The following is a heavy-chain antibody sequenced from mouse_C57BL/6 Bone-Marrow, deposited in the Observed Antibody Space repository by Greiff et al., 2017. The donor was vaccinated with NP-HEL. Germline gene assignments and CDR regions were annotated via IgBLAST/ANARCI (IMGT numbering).Heavy chain of an antibody. CDR3: ARLWSPLDY. Sequence: EVKLQESGGDLVKPGGSLKLSCAASGFTFSSYGMSWVRQTPDKRLEWVATISSGGSYTYYPDSVKGRFTISGDNAKNTLYLQMSSLKSEDTAMYYCARLWSPLDYWGQGTTLTVSS. D-gene: IGHD1-1*02. V-gene: IGHV5-6*01. CDR1: GFTFSSYG. CDR2: ISSGGSYT. J-gene: IGHJ2*01.